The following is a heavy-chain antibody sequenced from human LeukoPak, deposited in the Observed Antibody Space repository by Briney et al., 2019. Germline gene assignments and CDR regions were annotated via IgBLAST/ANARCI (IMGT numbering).Heavy chain of an antibody. Sequence: PSETLSLTCTVSGGSISIYCWSWIRQPPGKGLEWIGYTYYSGSTNYNPSLKSRVTISVDTSKNQFSLKLSSVTAADTAVYYCAREAPAAHYYDSSGPTDAFDIWGQGTMVTVSS. CDR3: AREAPAAHYYDSSGPTDAFDI. J-gene: IGHJ3*02. CDR1: GGSISIYC. CDR2: TYYSGST. V-gene: IGHV4-59*01. D-gene: IGHD3-22*01.